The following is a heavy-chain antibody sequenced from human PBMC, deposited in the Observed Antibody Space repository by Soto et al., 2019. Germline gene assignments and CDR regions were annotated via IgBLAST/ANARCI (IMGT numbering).Heavy chain of an antibody. J-gene: IGHJ4*02. CDR3: ARFRGGSYMVDY. Sequence: GGSLRLSCAASGFTFSSYSMNWVRQAPGKGLEWVSSISSSSSYIYYADSVKGRFTISRDNAKNSLYLQMNSLRAEDTAVYYCARFRGGSYMVDYWGQGTLVTVSS. CDR2: ISSSSSYI. V-gene: IGHV3-21*01. CDR1: GFTFSSYS. D-gene: IGHD1-26*01.